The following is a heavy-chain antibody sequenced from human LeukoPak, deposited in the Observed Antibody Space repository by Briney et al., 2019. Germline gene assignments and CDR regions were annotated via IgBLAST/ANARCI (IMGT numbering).Heavy chain of an antibody. CDR2: ISAYNGNT. Sequence: GASVKVSCKASGYTFTSYGISWVRQAPGQGLEWMGWISAYNGNTNYAQKLQGRVTMTTDTSTSTAYMELRSLRSDDTAVYYCARKVVSSSSWYGAHFDYWGQGTLVTVSS. V-gene: IGHV1-18*01. CDR1: GYTFTSYG. CDR3: ARKVVSSSSWYGAHFDY. J-gene: IGHJ4*02. D-gene: IGHD6-13*01.